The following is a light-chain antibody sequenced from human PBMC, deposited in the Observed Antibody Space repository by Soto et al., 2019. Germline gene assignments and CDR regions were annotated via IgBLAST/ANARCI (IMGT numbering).Light chain of an antibody. Sequence: EIVMTQSPATLSVSPGQRATLSCRASQSVGIDLAWYQHKPGQAPKLLIHGASTRAIDVPDRFRGSGSGTEFTITISSLQSEDFAVYYCQHYNNWPGLTFGGGTKVEIK. CDR2: GAS. CDR1: QSVGID. V-gene: IGKV3-15*01. CDR3: QHYNNWPGLT. J-gene: IGKJ4*01.